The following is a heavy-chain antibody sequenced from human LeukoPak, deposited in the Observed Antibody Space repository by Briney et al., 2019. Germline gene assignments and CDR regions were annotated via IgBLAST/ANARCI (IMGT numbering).Heavy chain of an antibody. J-gene: IGHJ4*02. CDR1: GYTFTSYD. CDR3: ARGRGVSLWFGELLSGDY. Sequence: ASVKVSCKASGYTFTSYDIYWVRQATGQGLEWIGWMNPNSGNTGYAQKFQGRVTMTRDTSISTAYMELSSLRSEDTAVYYCARGRGVSLWFGELLSGDYWGQGTLVTVSS. CDR2: MNPNSGNT. D-gene: IGHD3-10*01. V-gene: IGHV1-8*01.